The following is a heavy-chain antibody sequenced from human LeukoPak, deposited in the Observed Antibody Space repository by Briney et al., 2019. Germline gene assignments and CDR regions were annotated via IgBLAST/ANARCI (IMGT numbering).Heavy chain of an antibody. D-gene: IGHD6-19*01. V-gene: IGHV3-23*01. Sequence: GGSLRLSCAASGFTFSSYAMSWVRQAPGKGLEWVSVISGSGGSTYYADSVRGRFTISRDNSKNTLYLQMNSLRAEDTALYYCAKSSDSGWSRLASWGQGTLVTVSS. CDR1: GFTFSSYA. CDR3: AKSSDSGWSRLAS. CDR2: ISGSGGST. J-gene: IGHJ4*02.